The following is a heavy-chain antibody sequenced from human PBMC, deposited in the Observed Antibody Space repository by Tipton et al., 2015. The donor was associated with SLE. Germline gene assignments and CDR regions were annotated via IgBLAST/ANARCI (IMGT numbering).Heavy chain of an antibody. CDR2: IYYSGST. V-gene: IGHV4-31*03. J-gene: IGHJ3*02. CDR3: ARSGYSSGWYRGRFDI. Sequence: TLSPTCTVSGGSISSGGYYWSWIRQHPGKGLEWIGYIYYSGSTYYNPSLKSRVTISVDTSKNQFFLRLRSVTAADTAVYYCARSGYSSGWYRGRFDIWGQGTMVTVSS. D-gene: IGHD6-19*01. CDR1: GGSISSGGYY.